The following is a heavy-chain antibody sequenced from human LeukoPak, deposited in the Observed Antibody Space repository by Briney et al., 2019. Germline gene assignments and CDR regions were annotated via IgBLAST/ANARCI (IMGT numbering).Heavy chain of an antibody. CDR3: AKVMLWFGDLNDY. Sequence: GGSLRLSCAASGFTFSSYGMHWVRQAPGKGLEWVAVMSFDGSHTYYADSVKGRFTISRDNSKNTLYLQMNSLRTEDTAVYYCAKVMLWFGDLNDYWGQGTLVTVSS. CDR2: MSFDGSHT. D-gene: IGHD3-10*01. V-gene: IGHV3-30*18. J-gene: IGHJ4*02. CDR1: GFTFSSYG.